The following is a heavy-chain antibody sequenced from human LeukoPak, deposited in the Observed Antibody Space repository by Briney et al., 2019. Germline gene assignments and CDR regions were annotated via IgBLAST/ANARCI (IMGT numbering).Heavy chain of an antibody. V-gene: IGHV3-74*01. CDR3: ATDDKYAPSS. CDR1: GFTFSPVW. J-gene: IGHJ5*02. CDR2: IINDGSYT. D-gene: IGHD2-2*01. Sequence: AGGSLRLSCAASGFTFSPVWMHWVRQAPGKGLMWVSHIINDGSYTTYADSVKGRFTISRDNAKNTVYPQMNSLRAEDTAVYYCATDDKYAPSSWGQGTLVTVS.